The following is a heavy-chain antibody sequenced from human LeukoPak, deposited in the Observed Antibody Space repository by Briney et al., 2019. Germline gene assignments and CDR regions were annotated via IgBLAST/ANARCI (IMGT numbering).Heavy chain of an antibody. CDR1: GFTVSSYA. V-gene: IGHV3-23*01. CDR2: ISGSGGRT. D-gene: IGHD3-22*01. CDR3: AKEREYYDSSGYSGFDY. Sequence: PGGSLRLSCAASGFTVSSYAMNWVRQAPGKGLEWVSSISGSGGRTYYADSVKGRFTISRDNSKNTLYLQLNGLRAEDTAVYYCAKEREYYDSSGYSGFDYWGQGTLVTVSS. J-gene: IGHJ4*02.